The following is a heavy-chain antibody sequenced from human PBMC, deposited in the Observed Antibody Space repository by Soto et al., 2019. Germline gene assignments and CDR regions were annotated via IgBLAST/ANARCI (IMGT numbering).Heavy chain of an antibody. CDR1: GFTFSIYP. Sequence: GGSLRLSCAASGFTFSIYPMSWVRQTPEKGLEWVSTIGTTGGDTYYADSVRGRSTISRDDSKNTLYLQMSSLRAEESAVYYCEKSRVESGRGYFDLWGRGTLVTVSS. J-gene: IGHJ2*01. V-gene: IGHV3-23*01. CDR2: IGTTGGDT. CDR3: EKSRVESGRGYFDL. D-gene: IGHD1-1*01.